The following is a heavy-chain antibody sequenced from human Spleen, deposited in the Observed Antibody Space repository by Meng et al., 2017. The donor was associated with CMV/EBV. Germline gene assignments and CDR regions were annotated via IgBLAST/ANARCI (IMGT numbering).Heavy chain of an antibody. V-gene: IGHV3-23*01. CDR2: MSGSGDRT. CDR1: GFTFNSYS. CDR3: VTDPTRSTSPDY. Sequence: GESLKISCAASGFTFNSYSMSWVRQAPGKGLEWVSGMSGSGDRTYYADSVKGRFTISRDNAKKSLYLQMNSLRAEDTAVYYCVTDPTRSTSPDYWGQGTLVTVSS. J-gene: IGHJ4*02. D-gene: IGHD2-2*01.